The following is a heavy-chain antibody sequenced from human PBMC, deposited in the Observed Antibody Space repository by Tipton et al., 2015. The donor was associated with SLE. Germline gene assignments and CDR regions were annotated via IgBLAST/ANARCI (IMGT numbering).Heavy chain of an antibody. CDR1: GGSISSSSDY. J-gene: IGHJ4*02. CDR2: IYYSGST. V-gene: IGHV4-39*01. CDR3: ARLKDVAVVPAAPRFDS. D-gene: IGHD2-2*01. Sequence: TLSLTCSVSGGSISSSSDYWGWIRQPPGKGLEWIGSIYYSGSTYYNPSLKSRLTISVDTSKNQFSLKLSSVTAADTAVYYCARLKDVAVVPAAPRFDSWGQGALVTVSS.